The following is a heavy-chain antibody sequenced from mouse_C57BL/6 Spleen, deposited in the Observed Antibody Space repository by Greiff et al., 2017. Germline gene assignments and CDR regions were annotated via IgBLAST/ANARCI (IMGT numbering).Heavy chain of an antibody. CDR1: GFTFSDAW. J-gene: IGHJ1*03. D-gene: IGHD1-1*01. CDR3: TRRVYYGSNWYFDV. CDR2: IRNKANNHAT. V-gene: IGHV6-6*01. Sequence: EVQVVESGGGLVQPGGSMKLSCAASGFTFSDAWMDWVRQSPEKGLEWVAEIRNKANNHATYYAESVKGRFTISRDDSKSSVYLQMNSLRAEDTGIYDCTRRVYYGSNWYFDVWGTGTTVTVSS.